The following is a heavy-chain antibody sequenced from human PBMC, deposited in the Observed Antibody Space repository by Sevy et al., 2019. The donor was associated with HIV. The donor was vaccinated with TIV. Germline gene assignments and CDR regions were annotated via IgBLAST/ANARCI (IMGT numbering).Heavy chain of an antibody. J-gene: IGHJ1*01. CDR3: ARGENDDEFFQY. Sequence: GGSLRLSCTVSGFILSNFDMHWVRQAPGKGLEWVAVTSDDGSHKYYADSVKGRFTVSRDNSRNILSLEMSSLRRDDTAVYYCARGENDDEFFQYWGQGALVTVSS. D-gene: IGHD1-26*01. V-gene: IGHV3-30*04. CDR2: TSDDGSHK. CDR1: GFILSNFD.